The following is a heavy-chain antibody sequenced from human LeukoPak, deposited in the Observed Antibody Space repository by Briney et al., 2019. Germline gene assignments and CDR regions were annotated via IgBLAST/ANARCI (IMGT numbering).Heavy chain of an antibody. CDR1: GYTLTELS. CDR3: ARGDGGYDLRYYYYYMDV. J-gene: IGHJ6*03. D-gene: IGHD5-12*01. CDR2: FDPADGET. Sequence: GASVRVSCKVSGYTLTELSMHWVRQAPGKGLEWMGGFDPADGETIYAQKFQGRVTMTEDTSTDTAYMELSSLRSGDTAVYYCARGDGGYDLRYYYYYMDVWGKGTTVTVSS. V-gene: IGHV1-24*01.